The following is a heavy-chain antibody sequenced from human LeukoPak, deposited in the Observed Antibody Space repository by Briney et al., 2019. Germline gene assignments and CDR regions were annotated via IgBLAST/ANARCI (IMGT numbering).Heavy chain of an antibody. CDR2: IKQDGSEK. CDR3: ARDIDSSSWAHYYYYGMDV. V-gene: IGHV3-7*01. CDR1: AFTISSYW. D-gene: IGHD6-13*01. J-gene: IGHJ6*02. Sequence: GGSLRLSCAASAFTISSYWMSWVRQTPGKGLEWVANIKQDGSEKYYVDSVKGRFSISRDNVKNALYLQMNSLRAEDTAVYYCARDIDSSSWAHYYYYGMDVWGQGTTVTVSS.